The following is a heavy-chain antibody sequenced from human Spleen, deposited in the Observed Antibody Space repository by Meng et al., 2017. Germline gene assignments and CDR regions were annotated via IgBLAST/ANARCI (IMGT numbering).Heavy chain of an antibody. J-gene: IGHJ4*02. CDR1: GYNFPDYY. D-gene: IGHD6-25*01. V-gene: IGHV1-2*06. CDR2: INPKSGDT. Sequence: ASVKVSCKPSGYNFPDYYIHWVRRAPGQGLEWMGRINPKSGDTHYAQKFQARVTMTGDTSISTAYMELSGLRSDDTAMYYCARDEDISAAGKLFGDYWGQGPL. CDR3: ARDEDISAAGKLFGDY.